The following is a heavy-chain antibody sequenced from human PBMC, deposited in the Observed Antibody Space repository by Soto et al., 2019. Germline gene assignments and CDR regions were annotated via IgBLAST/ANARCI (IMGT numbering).Heavy chain of an antibody. V-gene: IGHV3-21*01. J-gene: IGHJ6*02. CDR2: ISSSSSYI. D-gene: IGHD4-17*01. CDR1: GFTFSSYS. CDR3: ASYGDGYYYYGMDV. Sequence: TGGSLRLSCAASGFTFSSYSMNWVRQAPGKGLEWVSSISSSSSYIYYADSVKGRFTISRDNAKNSLYLQMNSLRAEDTAVYYCASYGDGYYYYGMDVWGQGTTVTVSS.